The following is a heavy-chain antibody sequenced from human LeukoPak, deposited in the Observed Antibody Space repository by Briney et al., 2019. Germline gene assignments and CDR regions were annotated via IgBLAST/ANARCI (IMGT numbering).Heavy chain of an antibody. CDR1: GYCFTSYW. J-gene: IGHJ4*02. D-gene: IGHD1-26*01. CDR2: IDPSDSYT. Sequence: GESLKISCKGSGYCFTSYWISWVRQMPGKGLEWMGKIDPSDSYTNYSPSFQGHVTISAHKAISTAYLQWSSLKASDTAMYYCARHGLGGGSYSTDYWGQGTLVTVSS. CDR3: ARHGLGGGSYSTDY. V-gene: IGHV5-10-1*01.